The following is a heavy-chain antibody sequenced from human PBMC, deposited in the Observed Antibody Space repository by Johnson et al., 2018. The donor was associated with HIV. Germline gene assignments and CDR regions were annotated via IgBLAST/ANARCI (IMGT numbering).Heavy chain of an antibody. CDR2: INWNGASP. D-gene: IGHD1-26*01. V-gene: IGHV3-20*04. CDR1: GFIFDDYG. J-gene: IGHJ3*02. Sequence: MLLVESGGGVVRPGGSLRLSCEASGFIFDDYGMSWVRQAPGKGLEWVSGINWNGASPGYSDSVKGRFTISRDNAKNSLYLQMNGLTAEDTALYYCARDRGYSGSYTGAFDIWGQGTMVTVSS. CDR3: ARDRGYSGSYTGAFDI.